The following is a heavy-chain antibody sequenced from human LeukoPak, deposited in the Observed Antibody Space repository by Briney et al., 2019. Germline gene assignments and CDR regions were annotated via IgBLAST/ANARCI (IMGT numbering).Heavy chain of an antibody. CDR3: ARGLTDYYGSGSYELGY. V-gene: IGHV3-21*01. Sequence: GGSLRLSCAASGFTFSSYWMSWVRQAPGKGLEWVSSISSSSSYIYYADSVKGRFTISRDNAKNSLYLQMNSLRAEDTAVYYCARGLTDYYGSGSYELGYWGQGTLVTVSS. CDR2: ISSSSSYI. J-gene: IGHJ4*02. CDR1: GFTFSSYW. D-gene: IGHD3-10*01.